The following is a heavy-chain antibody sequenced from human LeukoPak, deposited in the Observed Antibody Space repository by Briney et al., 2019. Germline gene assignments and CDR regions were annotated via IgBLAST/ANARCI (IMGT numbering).Heavy chain of an antibody. V-gene: IGHV3-48*03. Sequence: GGSLRLSCAASGFTFSSYEMNWVRQAPGKGLEWVSYISSSSSTVYYADSVKGRFTISRDNAKNSLYLQMNSLRAEDTAVYYCARGSPGVVLHWGQGTLVTVSS. CDR2: ISSSSSTV. CDR3: ARGSPGVVLH. CDR1: GFTFSSYE. D-gene: IGHD3-3*01. J-gene: IGHJ4*02.